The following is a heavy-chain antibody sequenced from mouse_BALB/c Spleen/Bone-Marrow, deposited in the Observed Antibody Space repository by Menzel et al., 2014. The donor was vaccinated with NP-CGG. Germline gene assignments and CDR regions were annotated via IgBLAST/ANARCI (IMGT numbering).Heavy chain of an antibody. CDR2: IYPSTGYT. Sequence: QVQLQQSGAELAKPGASVKMSCKASGYTFTSYWMHWVKQRPGQGLEWIGYIYPSTGYTEYNQKFKDKATLTADKSSSTAYMQLSSLTSEDSAVYYCARPPYYYGSSYDAMDYWGQGTSVTVSS. J-gene: IGHJ4*01. D-gene: IGHD1-1*01. CDR1: GYTFTSYW. V-gene: IGHV1-7*01. CDR3: ARPPYYYGSSYDAMDY.